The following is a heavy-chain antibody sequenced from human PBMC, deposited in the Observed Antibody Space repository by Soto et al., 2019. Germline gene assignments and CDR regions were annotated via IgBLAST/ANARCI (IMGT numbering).Heavy chain of an antibody. CDR1: GGSISSGDYN. Sequence: QVQLQESGPGLVEPSQTLSLTFIVSGGSISSGDYNWNWISQLPGTGLEWIGHIYGGGNTYSNPSLKSRVTISLDTSKNQFSLNLNSVTAADTAVYFCARGPSGDKVDYWGQGTLVTVSS. CDR3: ARGPSGDKVDY. J-gene: IGHJ4*02. CDR2: IYGGGNT. V-gene: IGHV4-30-4*01. D-gene: IGHD1-26*01.